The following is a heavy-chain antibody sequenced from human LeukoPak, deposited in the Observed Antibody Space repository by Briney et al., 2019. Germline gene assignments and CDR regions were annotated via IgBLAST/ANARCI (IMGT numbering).Heavy chain of an antibody. D-gene: IGHD6-13*01. CDR3: ARHDGSSWYYAFDV. V-gene: IGHV4-59*08. CDR2: IYYSGST. J-gene: IGHJ3*01. Sequence: SETLSLTCTVSGVSISSYYWSWVRQPPGKGLEWIGYIYYSGSTNYNPSLKSRVTISLDTSKNQFSLKLSSVTAADTAVYYCARHDGSSWYYAFDVWGQGTMVTVSS. CDR1: GVSISSYY.